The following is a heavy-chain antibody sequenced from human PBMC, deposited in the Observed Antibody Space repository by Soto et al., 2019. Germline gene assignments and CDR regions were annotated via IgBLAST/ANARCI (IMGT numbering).Heavy chain of an antibody. CDR3: AKDPAYYDFWSGYPTPSDYYYMDV. J-gene: IGHJ6*03. V-gene: IGHV3-23*01. CDR2: ISGSGGST. D-gene: IGHD3-3*01. Sequence: GGSLRLSCAASGFTFSSYAMSWVRQAPGKGLEWVSAISGSGGSTYYADSVKGRFTISRDNSKNTLYLQMNSLRAEDTAVYYCAKDPAYYDFWSGYPTPSDYYYMDVWGKGTTVTVSS. CDR1: GFTFSSYA.